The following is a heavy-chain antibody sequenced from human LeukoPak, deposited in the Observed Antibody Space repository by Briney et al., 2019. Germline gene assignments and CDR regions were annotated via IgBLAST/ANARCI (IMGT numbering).Heavy chain of an antibody. V-gene: IGHV3-30*18. CDR2: ISYVGSDE. CDR3: AKATSEGRWAPYDMDV. Sequence: GTSLRLSCAASGFTFSTYNIHWVRQAPGKGLEWVAAISYVGSDEYYADSVKGRFTISRDNSKTTLYLYMNSLRPEDTAVYYCAKATSEGRWAPYDMDVWGQGTTVTVSS. D-gene: IGHD5-24*01. J-gene: IGHJ6*02. CDR1: GFTFSTYN.